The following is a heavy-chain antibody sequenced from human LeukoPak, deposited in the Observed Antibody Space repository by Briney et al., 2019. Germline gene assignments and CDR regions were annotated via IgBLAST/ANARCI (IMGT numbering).Heavy chain of an antibody. V-gene: IGHV3-21*01. CDR2: ISSSSSYI. Sequence: GGSLRLSCAASGFTFSSYSMNWVRQAPGKGLEWASSISSSSSYIYYADSVKGRFTISRDNAKNSLYLQMNSLRAEDTAVYYCARGRDYIWGGYDYWGQGTLVTVSS. J-gene: IGHJ4*02. CDR1: GFTFSSYS. CDR3: ARGRDYIWGGYDY. D-gene: IGHD3-16*01.